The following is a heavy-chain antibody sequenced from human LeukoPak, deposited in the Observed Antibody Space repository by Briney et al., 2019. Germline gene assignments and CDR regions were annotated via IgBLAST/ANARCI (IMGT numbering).Heavy chain of an antibody. CDR3: ARGNGDYSFDY. D-gene: IGHD4-17*01. CDR2: IIPIFGTA. CDR1: GGTFSSYA. J-gene: IGHJ4*02. V-gene: IGHV1-69*05. Sequence: GASVKVSCKASGGTFSSYAISWVRQAPGQGLEWMGRIIPIFGTANYAQKFQGRVTITTDESTSTAYMELSSLRSEDTAVYYCARGNGDYSFDYWGQGTLVTVSS.